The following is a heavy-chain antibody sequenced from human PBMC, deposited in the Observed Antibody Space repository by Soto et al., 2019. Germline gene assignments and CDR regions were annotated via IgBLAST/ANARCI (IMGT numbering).Heavy chain of an antibody. CDR2: IYHSRTT. V-gene: IGHV4-38-2*01. Sequence: SETLSLTCAVSGFSISSGYDWGWIRQRPGKGLEWIGGIYHSRTTYYNPSLKRRVTISVGTSKNQFALKLYSVPAADTAVYYCARHWYRDGYNGGPHDHRGEGTHVTVS. CDR1: GFSISSGYD. J-gene: IGHJ4*02. CDR3: ARHWYRDGYNGGPHDH. D-gene: IGHD5-12*01.